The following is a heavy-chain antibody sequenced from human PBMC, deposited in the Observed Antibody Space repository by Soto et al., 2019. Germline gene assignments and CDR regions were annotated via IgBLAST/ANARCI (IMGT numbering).Heavy chain of an antibody. CDR1: GFTFSTYW. Sequence: EVQLVESGGGLVQPGGSLRLSCAASGFTFSTYWMHWVCQVPGKGLVWVSRVNPDGTTTNYAASVKGRFTISRDNAKNTSHLQMNSLRVDDTAVYFCARDLAGVDDSWGQGTLVTVSS. CDR2: VNPDGTTT. J-gene: IGHJ4*02. CDR3: ARDLAGVDDS. V-gene: IGHV3-74*01. D-gene: IGHD7-27*01.